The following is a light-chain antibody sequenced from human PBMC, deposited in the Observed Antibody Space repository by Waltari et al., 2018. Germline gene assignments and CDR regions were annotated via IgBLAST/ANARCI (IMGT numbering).Light chain of an antibody. V-gene: IGKV4-1*01. Sequence: DIVLTQSPDSLAVSLGERATINCKSSQSVVFSANNKNYLAWYQQKPGQPPNLLITWASTREAGVPDRFSGSGSETDFTLTISSLQAEDVAVYYCQQCYTFPYTFGQGTKLEIK. CDR3: QQCYTFPYT. CDR1: QSVVFSANNKNY. J-gene: IGKJ2*01. CDR2: WAS.